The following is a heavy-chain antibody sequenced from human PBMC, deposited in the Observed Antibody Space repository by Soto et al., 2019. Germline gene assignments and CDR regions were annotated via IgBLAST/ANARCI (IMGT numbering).Heavy chain of an antibody. V-gene: IGHV4-34*01. CDR3: ATQGPGYDILTGRSPFGP. Sequence: LSETLSLTCAVYGGSFSGYYWSWIRQPPGKGLEWIGEINHSGSTNYNPSLKSRVTISVDTSKNQFSLKLSSVTAADTAVYYCATQGPGYDILTGRSPFGPWGQGTLVTVSP. D-gene: IGHD3-9*01. CDR1: GGSFSGYY. J-gene: IGHJ5*02. CDR2: INHSGST.